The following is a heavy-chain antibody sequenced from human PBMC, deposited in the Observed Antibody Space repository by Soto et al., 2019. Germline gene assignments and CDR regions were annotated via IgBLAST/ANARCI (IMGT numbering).Heavy chain of an antibody. D-gene: IGHD6-19*01. CDR1: GFTFSSYG. CDR2: ISYDGSNK. CDR3: AKEPSSGWYWAINWFDP. J-gene: IGHJ5*02. V-gene: IGHV3-30*18. Sequence: QVQLVESGGGVVQPARSLRLSCAASGFTFSSYGMHWVRQAPGKGLEWVAVISYDGSNKYYADSVKGRFTISRDNSKKTLYLQMKSLRAEDTAVYYCAKEPSSGWYWAINWFDPWGQGTLVTVSS.